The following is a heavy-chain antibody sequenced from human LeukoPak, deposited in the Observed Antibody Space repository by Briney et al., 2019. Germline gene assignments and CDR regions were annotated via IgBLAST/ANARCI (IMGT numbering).Heavy chain of an antibody. CDR3: ARPVYDILTGLYYFDY. CDR2: IYHSGSA. V-gene: IGHV4-4*02. CDR1: GGSISSNNW. D-gene: IGHD3-9*01. Sequence: PSGTLSLTCGVSGGSISSNNWWSWVRQPPGQGLEWIGEIYHSGSANYNPSLKSRVTISVDKSKNQLSLKLISVTAADTAVYYCARPVYDILTGLYYFDYWGQGTLVTVSS. J-gene: IGHJ4*02.